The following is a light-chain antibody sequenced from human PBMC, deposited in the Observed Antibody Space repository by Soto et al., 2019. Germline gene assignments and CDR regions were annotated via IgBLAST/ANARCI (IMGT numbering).Light chain of an antibody. CDR2: LNSDGSH. CDR3: QTWASGIVV. Sequence: QPVLTQSPSASASLGASVKHTCTLSSGHSSYAIAWHQQQPEKGPRYLMKLNSDGSHSKGDGIPDRFSGSSSGAERYLTISSLKSEDEADYYCQTWASGIVVFGGGTQLTVL. V-gene: IGLV4-69*01. J-gene: IGLJ2*01. CDR1: SGHSSYA.